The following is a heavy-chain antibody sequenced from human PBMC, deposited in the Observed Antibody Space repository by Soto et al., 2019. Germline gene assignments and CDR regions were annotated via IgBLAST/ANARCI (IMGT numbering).Heavy chain of an antibody. V-gene: IGHV1-69*13. CDR1: GGTFSSYA. Sequence: SVKVSCKASGGTFSSYAISWVRQAPGQGLEWMGGIIPIFGTANYAQKFQGRVTITADESTSTAYMELSSLRSEDTAVYYCAREGLSSGSPAPAFDIWGQGTMVTVAS. D-gene: IGHD3-22*01. CDR2: IIPIFGTA. CDR3: AREGLSSGSPAPAFDI. J-gene: IGHJ3*02.